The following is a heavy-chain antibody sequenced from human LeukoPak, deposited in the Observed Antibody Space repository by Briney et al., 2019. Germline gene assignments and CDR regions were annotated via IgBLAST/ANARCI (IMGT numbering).Heavy chain of an antibody. CDR2: IYSGGST. CDR3: ARHSRYDILTGYSDAFDI. J-gene: IGHJ3*02. D-gene: IGHD3-9*01. Sequence: GGSLRLSCAASGFTVSSNYMSWVRQAPGKGLEWVSVIYSGGSTYYADSVKGRFTISRDNSKNTLYLQMNSLRAEDTAVYYCARHSRYDILTGYSDAFDIWGQGTMVTVSS. CDR1: GFTVSSNY. V-gene: IGHV3-53*01.